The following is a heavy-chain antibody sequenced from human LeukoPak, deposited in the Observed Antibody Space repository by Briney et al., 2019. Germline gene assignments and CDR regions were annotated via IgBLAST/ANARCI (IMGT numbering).Heavy chain of an antibody. CDR1: GGSISSYY. D-gene: IGHD2-2*01. V-gene: IGHV4-59*08. CDR3: ARRRGYCSSTSCSNWFDP. CDR2: IYYSGST. Sequence: PSETLSLTCTVSGGSISSYYWSWIRQPPGKGLEWIGYIYYSGSTNYNPSLKSRVTISVDTSKNQFSLKLSSVTAADTAVYYCARRRGYCSSTSCSNWFDPWGQGTLATVSS. J-gene: IGHJ5*02.